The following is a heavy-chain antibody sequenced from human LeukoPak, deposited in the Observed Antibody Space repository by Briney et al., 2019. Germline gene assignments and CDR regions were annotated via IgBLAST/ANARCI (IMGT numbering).Heavy chain of an antibody. D-gene: IGHD3-10*01. V-gene: IGHV3-7*01. J-gene: IGHJ3*02. CDR3: ARGRTMIRGVPDAFDI. Sequence: GGSLRLSCAASGSTFGNYYMSWVRQAPGKGLEWVANIKHDGNWKFYADSVKGRFTISRDNSKNTLYLQMNSLRPEDTAIYYCARGRTMIRGVPDAFDIWGQGTMVTVSS. CDR1: GSTFGNYY. CDR2: IKHDGNWK.